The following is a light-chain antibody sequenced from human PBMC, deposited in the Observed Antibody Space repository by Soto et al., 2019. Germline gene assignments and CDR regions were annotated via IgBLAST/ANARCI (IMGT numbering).Light chain of an antibody. CDR1: QSVITN. V-gene: IGKV3-15*01. CDR3: QQYNDRPST. Sequence: IVMTQSPATLPVSPGERATLSCRASQSVITNLAWYQQKFGQAPRLLIYAASTRATDIPARFSGSGYGTEFTLTISNLQSEDFVVYYCQQYNDRPSTFGQGTKVDIK. CDR2: AAS. J-gene: IGKJ1*01.